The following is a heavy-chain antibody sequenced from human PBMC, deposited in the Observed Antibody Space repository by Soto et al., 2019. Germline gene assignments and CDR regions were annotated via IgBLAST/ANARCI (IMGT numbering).Heavy chain of an antibody. CDR3: ARQVPYSSHRMDV. CDR1: GFTFSTFS. J-gene: IGHJ6*02. V-gene: IGHV3-21*06. D-gene: IGHD3-22*01. Sequence: PVGSLRLSCAASGFTFSTFSMDWVRHAPGQGLEWVSSISSRGTYVYYADSVKGRFTISKDNANNLLFLQMNSLRAEDTPVYYCARQVPYSSHRMDVWGQGTTVTVSS. CDR2: ISSRGTYV.